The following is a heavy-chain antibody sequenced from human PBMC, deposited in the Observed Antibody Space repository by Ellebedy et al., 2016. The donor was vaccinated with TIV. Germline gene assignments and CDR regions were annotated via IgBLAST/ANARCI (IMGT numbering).Heavy chain of an antibody. CDR1: GFRFAGHA. V-gene: IGHV3-23*01. D-gene: IGHD3-22*01. J-gene: IGHJ5*01. CDR2: ITGSGDKT. CDR3: ARSAGDSSGWFVS. Sequence: PGGSLRLSCAASGFRFAGHAMSWVRQAPGKGLEWVSSITGSGDKTYYRNPVRGRFSISRDNSRDTLYLDMNILRGEDTALYSCARSAGDSSGWFVSWGQGTVVIVSS.